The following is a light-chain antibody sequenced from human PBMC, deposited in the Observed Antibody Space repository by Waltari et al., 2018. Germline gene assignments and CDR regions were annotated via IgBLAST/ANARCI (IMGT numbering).Light chain of an antibody. V-gene: IGLV2-8*01. CDR2: EVS. Sequence: QSALTQPPSASGSPGQSVTIPCTGTSRALGGFNYVSWYQKHPGKAPKLMIYEVSKRPSGVPDRFSGSKSGNTASLTVSGLQVEDEADYYCSSYAGSKNLVFGGGTKLTVL. CDR1: SRALGGFNY. J-gene: IGLJ2*01. CDR3: SSYAGSKNLV.